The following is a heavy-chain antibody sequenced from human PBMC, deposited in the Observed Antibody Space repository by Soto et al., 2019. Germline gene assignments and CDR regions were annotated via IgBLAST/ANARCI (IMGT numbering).Heavy chain of an antibody. CDR2: ISGSGDRT. CDR3: VKDDGGYPSTAPH. CDR1: GITISNYP. V-gene: IGHV3-23*01. Sequence: EVQLLESGGGLVQPGGSLRLSCAASGITISNYPMSWVRQAPGKGLDWVSGISGSGDRTYYADSAKRRFTISKDISRNSLYLQLDSLGVEDTAVYFCVKDDGGYPSTAPHWGQGTLVTVSS. J-gene: IGHJ4*02. D-gene: IGHD3-22*01.